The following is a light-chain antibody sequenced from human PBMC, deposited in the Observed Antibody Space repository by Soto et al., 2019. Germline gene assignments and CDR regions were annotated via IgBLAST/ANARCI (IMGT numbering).Light chain of an antibody. CDR3: QQYNSYPYT. Sequence: DIQMTQSPSTLSASVGYRVTITCRASQSISSWLAWYQQKPGKAPKLLIYKASSLESGVPSRFSGSGSGTEFTLTISSLQPDDFATYYCQQYNSYPYTFGQGTRLET. V-gene: IGKV1-5*03. J-gene: IGKJ5*01. CDR2: KAS. CDR1: QSISSW.